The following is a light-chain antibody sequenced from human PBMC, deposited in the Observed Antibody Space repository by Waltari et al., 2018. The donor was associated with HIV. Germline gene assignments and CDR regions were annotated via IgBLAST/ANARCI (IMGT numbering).Light chain of an antibody. Sequence: VIWVTQSPFLLSASTGGRVTITCRMSQAISTYLAWYQQKPGKAPDLLIYAASTLQSGVPSRFSGSGSGTNFTLTINGLQSEDFATYYCQQYYGLPRTFGGGTKVEIK. CDR2: AAS. CDR1: QAISTY. CDR3: QQYYGLPRT. J-gene: IGKJ4*01. V-gene: IGKV1D-8*01.